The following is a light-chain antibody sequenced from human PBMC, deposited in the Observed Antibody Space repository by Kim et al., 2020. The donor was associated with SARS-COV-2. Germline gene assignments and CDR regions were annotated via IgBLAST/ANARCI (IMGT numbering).Light chain of an antibody. CDR3: QVWDISSDIGV. Sequence: APGKPARITCGGNNIGSKSVHWYQQKAGQAPVLVIYYGSDRPSGIPGEFSGSISGNTATLTISRVEAGDEADYYCQVWDISSDIGVFGGGTQLTVL. CDR1: NIGSKS. CDR2: YGS. J-gene: IGLJ3*02. V-gene: IGLV3-21*04.